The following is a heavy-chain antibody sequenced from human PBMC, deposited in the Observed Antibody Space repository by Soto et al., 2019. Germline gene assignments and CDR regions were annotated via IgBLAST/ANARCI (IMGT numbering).Heavy chain of an antibody. CDR1: GGSISSYY. CDR2: IYYSGST. J-gene: IGHJ4*02. D-gene: IGHD5-12*01. Sequence: ETLSLTCTVSGGSISSYYWSWIRQPPGKGLEWIGYIYYSGSTNYNPSLKSRVTISVDTSKNTLYLQMGSLRAEDMAVYYCARRDGYNFDYWGQGTLVTVSS. V-gene: IGHV4-59*01. CDR3: ARRDGYNFDY.